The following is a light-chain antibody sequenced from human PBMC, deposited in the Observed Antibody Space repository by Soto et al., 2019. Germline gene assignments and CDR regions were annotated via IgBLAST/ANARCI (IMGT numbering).Light chain of an antibody. CDR2: EVY. CDR1: SSDVGGYSY. J-gene: IGLJ3*02. V-gene: IGLV2-8*01. Sequence: QLVLTRPPSASGSPGQSVAISCTGTSSDVGGYSYVSWFQQHPGKAPKLMIYEVYKRPSGVPDRFSGSKSGNTASLTVSGLQAEDEADYYCSSYAGSNTLVFGGGTKLTVL. CDR3: SSYAGSNTLV.